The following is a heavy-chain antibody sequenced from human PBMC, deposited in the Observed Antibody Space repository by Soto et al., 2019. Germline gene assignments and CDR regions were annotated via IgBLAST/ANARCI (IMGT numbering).Heavy chain of an antibody. J-gene: IGHJ4*02. CDR3: ARADYGDRGLAFDS. CDR1: GASTGSGGYY. CDR2: IYYTGST. Sequence: QVQLQESGPGLVKTSQTLSLTCTVSGASTGSGGYYWSWIRQHPGKGLEWIGYIYYTGSTYYSPSLKSRASISVDTSKNQFSLKLDSMTAADTAVYYCARADYGDRGLAFDSWGQGTLVTVSS. V-gene: IGHV4-31*03. D-gene: IGHD4-17*01.